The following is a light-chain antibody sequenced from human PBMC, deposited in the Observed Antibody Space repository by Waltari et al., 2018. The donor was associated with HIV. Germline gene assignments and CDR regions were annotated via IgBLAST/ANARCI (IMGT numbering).Light chain of an antibody. CDR1: SSDVARYNL. Sequence: QSALTQPASVSGSPGQSITIPCTGTSSDVARYNLVLWYQHHPGKAPTVMIYAVTKRPSGVSDRFSGSKSGNTASLTISGLQSEDEADYYCCSYAGTSTYVFGTGTKVTVL. CDR3: CSYAGTSTYV. V-gene: IGLV2-23*02. CDR2: AVT. J-gene: IGLJ1*01.